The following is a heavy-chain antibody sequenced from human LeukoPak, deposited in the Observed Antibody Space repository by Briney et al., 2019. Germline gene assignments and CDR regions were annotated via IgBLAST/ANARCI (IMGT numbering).Heavy chain of an antibody. CDR3: AREGAGVSGSYYFDY. CDR1: GDSISSGDYY. Sequence: PSETLSLTCTVSGDSISSGDYYWSWIRQPAGKGLEWIGRISSSGSTNYNPSLKSRVTISVDTSKNQFSLKLSSVTAADTAVYYCAREGAGVSGSYYFDYWGQGTLVTVSS. D-gene: IGHD1-26*01. J-gene: IGHJ4*02. CDR2: ISSSGST. V-gene: IGHV4-61*02.